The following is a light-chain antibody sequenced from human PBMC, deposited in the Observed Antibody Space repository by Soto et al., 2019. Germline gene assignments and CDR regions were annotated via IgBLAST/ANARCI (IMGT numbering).Light chain of an antibody. J-gene: IGLJ3*02. Sequence: QSALTQPASVSGSPGQSITISCAGTSSDVGGYNYVSWYQQHPDKAPKLMIYEVINRPSGVSNRFSGSKSGNTASLTISVLQAEDEADYYCTSYTNSGTWVFGGGTKLTVL. CDR3: TSYTNSGTWV. CDR2: EVI. CDR1: SSDVGGYNY. V-gene: IGLV2-14*01.